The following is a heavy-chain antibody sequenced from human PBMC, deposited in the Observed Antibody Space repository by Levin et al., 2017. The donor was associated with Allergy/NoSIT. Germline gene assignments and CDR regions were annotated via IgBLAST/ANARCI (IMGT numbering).Heavy chain of an antibody. Sequence: GGSLRLSCAASGFKFDDHAMHWVRQVPGKGLEWVAGIAWNSASRSYSDSVKGRFTISRDNAKKSLYLEMNSLRLEDTALYYCAKDGRAAGEGLVTYYYYYGLDAWGHGTTVTVSS. V-gene: IGHV3-9*01. J-gene: IGHJ6*02. CDR1: GFKFDDHA. CDR3: AKDGRAAGEGLVTYYYYYGLDA. CDR2: IAWNSASR. D-gene: IGHD3-10*01.